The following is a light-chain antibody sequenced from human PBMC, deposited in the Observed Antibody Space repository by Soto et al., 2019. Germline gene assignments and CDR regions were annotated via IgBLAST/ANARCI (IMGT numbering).Light chain of an antibody. CDR3: LQDYNYPQT. CDR1: QSISSW. CDR2: AAS. J-gene: IGKJ1*01. Sequence: IQLTQSPSTLSASVGDRGPITCRAGQSISSWLAWYQQKPGKAPKLLIYAASSLQSGIPSRFSGSGSGTDFTLTISSLQPEDFATYYCLQDYNYPQTFGQGTKVDIK. V-gene: IGKV1-6*01.